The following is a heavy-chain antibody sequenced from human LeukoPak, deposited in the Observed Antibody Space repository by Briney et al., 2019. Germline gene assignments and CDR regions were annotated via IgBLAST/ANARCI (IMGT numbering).Heavy chain of an antibody. V-gene: IGHV1-18*01. CDR2: STHYNST. CDR1: GYTLTGYN. CDR3: ARGMGDGYSLDFYYMDV. Sequence: GASVTVSCKASGYTLTGYNINWVRQAPGQGLEWMGWSTHYNSTNYGQKFQGRVTMTTDTSTSTAYMELRSLRSDDTAMYYCARGMGDGYSLDFYYMDVWGKGTTVTVSS. D-gene: IGHD5-24*01. J-gene: IGHJ6*03.